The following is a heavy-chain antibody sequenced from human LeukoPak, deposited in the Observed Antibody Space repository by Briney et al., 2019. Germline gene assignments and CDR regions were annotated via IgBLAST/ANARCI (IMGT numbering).Heavy chain of an antibody. V-gene: IGHV7-4-1*02. Sequence: GASVKVSCKASGYIFTNYGMNWVRQAPGQELEWVGWINTNSGHPMYAQGFTGRFVFSMDTSVSTAYLQISSLKAEDTAVYYCAVRDSGSSYLRVDYWGQGTLVTVSS. CDR1: GYIFTNYG. D-gene: IGHD3-10*01. CDR3: AVRDSGSSYLRVDY. J-gene: IGHJ4*02. CDR2: INTNSGHP.